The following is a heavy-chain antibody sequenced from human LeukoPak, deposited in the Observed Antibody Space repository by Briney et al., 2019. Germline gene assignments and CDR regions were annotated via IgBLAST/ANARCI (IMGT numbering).Heavy chain of an antibody. J-gene: IGHJ4*02. CDR1: GYIFTGYY. D-gene: IGHD4-11*01. CDR2: INPHTGVT. V-gene: IGHV1-2*06. CDR3: ARDYSDYNSFDY. Sequence: ASVKVSCKASGYIFTGYYIHWVRQAPGQGLEWMGRINPHTGVTNYAQNFQGRVTMTRDTSITTAYMELSRLRSDDTAVYYCARDYSDYNSFDYWGQGTLVTVSS.